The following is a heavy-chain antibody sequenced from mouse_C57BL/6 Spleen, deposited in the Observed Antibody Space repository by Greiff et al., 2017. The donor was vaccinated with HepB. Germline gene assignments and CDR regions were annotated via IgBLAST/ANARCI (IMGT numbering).Heavy chain of an antibody. J-gene: IGHJ4*01. CDR3: ARDKDSTTDYYAMDY. D-gene: IGHD1-1*01. CDR2: IYPRDGST. Sequence: VQLQESDAELVKPGASVKISCKVSGYTFTDHTIHWMKQRPEQGLEWIGYIYPRDGSTKYNEKFKGKATLTADKSSSTAYMQLNSLTSEDSAVYFCARDKDSTTDYYAMDYWGQGTSVTVSS. CDR1: GYTFTDHT. V-gene: IGHV1-78*01.